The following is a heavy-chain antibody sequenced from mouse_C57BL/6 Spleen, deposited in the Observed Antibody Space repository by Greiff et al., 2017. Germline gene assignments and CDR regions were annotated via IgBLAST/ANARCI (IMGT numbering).Heavy chain of an antibody. CDR2: ISSGGDYI. V-gene: IGHV5-9-1*02. CDR3: TIIYYDYDVSFAY. D-gene: IGHD2-4*01. CDR1: GFTFSSYA. J-gene: IGHJ3*01. Sequence: EVHLVESGEGLVKPGGSLKLSCAASGFTFSSYAMSWVRQTPEKRLEWVAYISSGGDYIYYEDTVKGRFTISRDNARNTLYLQMSSLKSEDTAVYYCTIIYYDYDVSFAYWGQGTLVTVSA.